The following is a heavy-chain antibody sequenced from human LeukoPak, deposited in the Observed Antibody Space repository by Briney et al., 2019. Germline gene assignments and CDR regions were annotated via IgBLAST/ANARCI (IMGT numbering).Heavy chain of an antibody. CDR3: VLGSPFDY. V-gene: IGHV3-48*02. Sequence: PGGSLRLSCAASGFTFSSYSMNWARQAPGKGLEWVSYISSSSRSIYYADSVKGRFTISRDNANNSLSLQMNSLRDEDTAVYCCVLGSPFDYWGQGTLVTVSS. CDR2: ISSSSRSI. J-gene: IGHJ4*02. CDR1: GFTFSSYS. D-gene: IGHD3-10*01.